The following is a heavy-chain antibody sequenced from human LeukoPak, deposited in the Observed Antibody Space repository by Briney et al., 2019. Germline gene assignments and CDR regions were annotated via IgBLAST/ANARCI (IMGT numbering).Heavy chain of an antibody. CDR2: ISTSGTT. CDR3: ARRHPYYYGSGTYSRED. D-gene: IGHD3-10*01. Sequence: SKTLSLTCTVSGGSIGNYYWNWIRQPAGKGLEWIGRISTSGTTNYHPSLKSRVTLSLDTSKNQFSLNLRSVTAADTAIYFCARRHPYYYGSGTYSREDWGQGTLVTVSS. J-gene: IGHJ4*02. CDR1: GGSIGNYY. V-gene: IGHV4-4*07.